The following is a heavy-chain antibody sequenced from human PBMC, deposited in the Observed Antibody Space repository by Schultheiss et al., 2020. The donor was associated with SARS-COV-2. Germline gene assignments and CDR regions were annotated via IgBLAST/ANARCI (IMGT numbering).Heavy chain of an antibody. D-gene: IGHD6-13*01. CDR2: VFYSGST. Sequence: SETLSLTCIVSGDSISRYYWSWIRQPPGKGLEWIGYVFYSGSTNYNPSLKSRVTISVDTSKNQFSLKLSSVTAADTAVYYCARGRYSSSQFDYWGQGTLVTVSS. V-gene: IGHV4-59*12. CDR1: GDSISRYY. CDR3: ARGRYSSSQFDY. J-gene: IGHJ4*02.